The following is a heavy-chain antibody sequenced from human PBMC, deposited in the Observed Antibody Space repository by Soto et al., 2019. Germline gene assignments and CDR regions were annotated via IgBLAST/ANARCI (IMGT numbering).Heavy chain of an antibody. CDR2: IIPIFGTA. V-gene: IGHV1-69*13. Sequence: ASVKVSCKASGGTFSSYAISWVRQAPGQGLEWMGGIIPIFGTANYAQKFQGRVTITADESTSTAYMELSSLRSEDTAVYYCARDYSDSSGYYAFDIWAQGTMVTVSS. CDR1: GGTFSSYA. J-gene: IGHJ3*02. D-gene: IGHD3-22*01. CDR3: ARDYSDSSGYYAFDI.